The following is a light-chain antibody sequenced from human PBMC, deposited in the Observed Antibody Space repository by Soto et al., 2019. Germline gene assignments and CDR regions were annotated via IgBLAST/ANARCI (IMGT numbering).Light chain of an antibody. CDR2: GAS. CDR3: QQANIFPWT. Sequence: DIQMTQSPSSVSASVGDRVTITCRASQSISNWLAWYQQKPGKAPKLLIFGASSLQSWVPSRFSGSGFATDLNNNTNILQPEDFATYYCQQANIFPWTFGQGTKVDIK. V-gene: IGKV1-12*01. J-gene: IGKJ1*01. CDR1: QSISNW.